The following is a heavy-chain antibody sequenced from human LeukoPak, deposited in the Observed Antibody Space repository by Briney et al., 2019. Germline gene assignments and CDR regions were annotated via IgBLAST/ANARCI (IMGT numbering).Heavy chain of an antibody. Sequence: GGSLRLSCAASGFRFSSYGMHWVRQAPGKGLEWVAVISYDGSNKYYADSVKGRFTISRDNSKNTLYLQMNSLRAEDTAVYYCAKGGYFVVYWGQGTLVTVSS. CDR2: ISYDGSNK. CDR1: GFRFSSYG. V-gene: IGHV3-30*18. D-gene: IGHD3-9*01. CDR3: AKGGYFVVY. J-gene: IGHJ4*02.